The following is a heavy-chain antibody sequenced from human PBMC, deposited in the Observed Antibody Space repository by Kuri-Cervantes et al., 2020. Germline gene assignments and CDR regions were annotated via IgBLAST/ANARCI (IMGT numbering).Heavy chain of an antibody. CDR3: ATVISGREGEFDY. CDR2: IIPILGIA. CDR1: GGTFSSYT. V-gene: IGHV1-69*02. Sequence: SVKVSCKASGGTFSSYTISWVRQAPGQGLEWMGRIIPILGIANYAQKFQGRVTITADKSTSTAYMELSSLRSEDTAVYYCATVISGREGEFDYWGQGTLVTVPS. D-gene: IGHD4-11*01. J-gene: IGHJ4*02.